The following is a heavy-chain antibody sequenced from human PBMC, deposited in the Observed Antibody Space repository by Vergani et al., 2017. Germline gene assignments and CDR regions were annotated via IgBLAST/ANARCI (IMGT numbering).Heavy chain of an antibody. J-gene: IGHJ4*02. D-gene: IGHD3-3*01. CDR2: ISSSSSTI. CDR1: GFTFSSYS. CDR3: ASSARRPLEPITGDY. Sequence: EVQLVESGGGLVKPGGSLRLSCAASGFTFSSYSMNWVRQAPGKGLEWVSYISSSSSTIYYADSVKGRFNISRDNAKNSLYLQMNSLRAEDPAVYYCASSARRPLEPITGDYWGQGTLVTVSS. V-gene: IGHV3-48*01.